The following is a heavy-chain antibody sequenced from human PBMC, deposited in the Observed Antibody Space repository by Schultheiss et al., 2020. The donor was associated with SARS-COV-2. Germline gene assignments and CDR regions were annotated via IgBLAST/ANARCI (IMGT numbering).Heavy chain of an antibody. Sequence: GESLKISCKAAGYSFSNNGITWVRQVPGQGLEWMGWISGHNGDIKVAQKFQGRVTLTTDTSTSTAYMDLKSLTSDDTAVYYCARDDRSTWGVYLYYVMDVWGQGTTVTVSS. CDR3: ARDDRSTWGVYLYYVMDV. D-gene: IGHD3-16*01. CDR1: GYSFSNNG. V-gene: IGHV1-18*01. CDR2: ISGHNGDI. J-gene: IGHJ6*02.